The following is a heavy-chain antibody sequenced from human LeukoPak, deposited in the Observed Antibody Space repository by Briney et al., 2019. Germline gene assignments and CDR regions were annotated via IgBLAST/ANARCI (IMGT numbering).Heavy chain of an antibody. CDR2: MYTSGSS. D-gene: IGHD6-19*01. CDR3: ARLLGYSSGWDDAFDI. J-gene: IGHJ3*02. CDR1: GGSIRTYY. V-gene: IGHV4-4*07. Sequence: SETLSLTCTVSGGSIRTYYWSWIRQPAGKGLEWIGRMYTSGSSNYNPSLKSRVTMSLDTSKNQFSLKLNSVTAADTAVYYCARLLGYSSGWDDAFDIWGQGTMVTVSS.